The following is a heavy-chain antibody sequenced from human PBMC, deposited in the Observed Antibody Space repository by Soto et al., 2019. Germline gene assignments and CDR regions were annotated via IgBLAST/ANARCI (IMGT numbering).Heavy chain of an antibody. CDR3: AREGSLGLEV. V-gene: IGHV3-74*03. J-gene: IGHJ6*02. CDR2: INGDGASL. D-gene: IGHD3-10*01. CDR1: GFIFSSFW. Sequence: EVRLEEAGGGFVQPGGSLRVSCSGSGFIFSSFWMPWVRQGPGKGLEWVSRINGDGASLAYADSVKGRFSISRDNVKNTLHLQMNSLGADDTAVDFCAREGSLGLEVWVRGTTVTISS.